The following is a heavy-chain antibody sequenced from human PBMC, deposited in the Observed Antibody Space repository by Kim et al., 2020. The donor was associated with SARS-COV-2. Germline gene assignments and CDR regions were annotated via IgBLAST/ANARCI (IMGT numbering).Heavy chain of an antibody. J-gene: IGHJ4*02. CDR3: ALGLAGTGPADY. V-gene: IGHV4-39*01. D-gene: IGHD6-19*01. Sequence: YYNPSLKSRVTISVDTSKNQFSLKLSSVTAADTAVYYCALGLAGTGPADYWGQGTLVTVSS.